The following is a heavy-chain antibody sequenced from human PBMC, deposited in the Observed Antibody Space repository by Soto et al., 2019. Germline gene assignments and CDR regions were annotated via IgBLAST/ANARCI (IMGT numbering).Heavy chain of an antibody. CDR1: GYSFTSLD. CDR3: ARGVSAGADS. J-gene: IGHJ4*02. V-gene: IGHV1-8*01. D-gene: IGHD1-26*01. Sequence: QVQLLQSGAEVREPGASVKVSCKASGYSFTSLDINWVRQTAGQGLEWMGWMQPSTGRTGYAQKFQGRVTMTRDTSINTAYMELTTLTSDDTAFYYCARGVSAGADSWGQGTLLSGPS. CDR2: MQPSTGRT.